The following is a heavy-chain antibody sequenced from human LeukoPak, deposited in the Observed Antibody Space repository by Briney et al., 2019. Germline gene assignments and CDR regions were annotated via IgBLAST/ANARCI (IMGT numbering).Heavy chain of an antibody. J-gene: IGHJ4*02. Sequence: GGSLRLSCAASGFTFSSYGIHWVRQAPGKGLEWVAVIWYDGSNKYYADSVKGRFTISRDNSKNTLYLQMNSLRAEDTAVYYCARDLGVVTVPLYYFDYWGQGTLFTVSS. D-gene: IGHD3-3*01. CDR1: GFTFSSYG. CDR2: IWYDGSNK. CDR3: ARDLGVVTVPLYYFDY. V-gene: IGHV3-33*01.